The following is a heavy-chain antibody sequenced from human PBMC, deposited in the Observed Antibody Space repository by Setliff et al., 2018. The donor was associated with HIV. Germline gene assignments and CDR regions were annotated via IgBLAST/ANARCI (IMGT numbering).Heavy chain of an antibody. CDR3: ARRIDNSGSFPDKNWFDT. V-gene: IGHV4-4*09. J-gene: IGHJ5*02. Sequence: SETRPSPALSLVAPSAVTAGTGSGSPQGGGLEWIGFIFTSGSTKYNPSLQSRVTMSIDTSKNQFSLKLTSVTAADTAVYYCARRIDNSGSFPDKNWFDTWGRGSLVTVSS. CDR1: VAPSAVTA. D-gene: IGHD3-10*01. CDR2: IFTSGST.